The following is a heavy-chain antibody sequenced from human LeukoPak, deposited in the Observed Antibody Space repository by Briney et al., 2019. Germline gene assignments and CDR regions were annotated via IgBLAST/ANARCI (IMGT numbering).Heavy chain of an antibody. CDR3: AKDSRYSSSWFDY. Sequence: GGSLRLSCAASGFTFSSYAMSWVRQAPGGGLEWVSAISGSGGSTYYADSVKGRFTISRDNSKNTLYLQMNSLRAEDTAVYYCAKDSRYSSSWFDYWGQGTLVTVSS. CDR2: ISGSGGST. J-gene: IGHJ4*02. V-gene: IGHV3-23*01. CDR1: GFTFSSYA. D-gene: IGHD6-13*01.